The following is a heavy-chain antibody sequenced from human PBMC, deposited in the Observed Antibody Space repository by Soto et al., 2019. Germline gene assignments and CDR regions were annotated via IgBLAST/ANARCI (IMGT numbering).Heavy chain of an antibody. CDR3: ARAPVPYYFDY. CDR1: GDSVSSNSAA. CDR2: TYYRSKWYN. V-gene: IGHV6-1*01. Sequence: SQTLSLTCAISGDSVSSNSAAWNCIMQSPSRGLELLGRTYYRSKWYNDYAVSVKSRITINPDTSKNQFSLQLNSVTPEDTAVYYCARAPVPYYFDYWGQGTLVTVSS. D-gene: IGHD2-2*01. J-gene: IGHJ4*02.